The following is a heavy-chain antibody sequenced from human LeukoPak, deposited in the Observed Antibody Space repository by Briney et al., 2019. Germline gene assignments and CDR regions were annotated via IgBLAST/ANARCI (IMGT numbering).Heavy chain of an antibody. D-gene: IGHD6-19*01. J-gene: IGHJ6*03. V-gene: IGHV1-2*02. CDR2: INPNSGGT. CDR3: ARADVYSSGWYGSYYYMDV. Sequence: ASVKVSCKASGYSFTDYYMHWVRQAPGQGLEWMGWINPNSGGTNYAQNFQGRVTMTRDTSISTAYMELSRLRSDDTAMYYCARADVYSSGWYGSYYYMDVWGKGTTVTVS. CDR1: GYSFTDYY.